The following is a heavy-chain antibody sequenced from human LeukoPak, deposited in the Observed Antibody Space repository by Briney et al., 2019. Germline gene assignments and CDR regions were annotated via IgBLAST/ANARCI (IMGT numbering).Heavy chain of an antibody. CDR3: ARVPRSAFSSSWYHFDY. D-gene: IGHD6-13*01. CDR2: INPSGGST. J-gene: IGHJ4*02. V-gene: IGHV1-46*01. CDR1: GYTFTSYH. Sequence: ASVKVSCKASGYTFTSYHMHWVRQAPGQGLEWMGIINPSGGSTSYAQKFQGRVTMTRDTSTSTVYMELSSLRSEDTAVYYCARVPRSAFSSSWYHFDYWGQGTLVTVSS.